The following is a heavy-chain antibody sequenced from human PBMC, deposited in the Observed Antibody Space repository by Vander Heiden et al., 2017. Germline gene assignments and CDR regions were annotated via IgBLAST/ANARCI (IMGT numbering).Heavy chain of an antibody. J-gene: IGHJ1*01. D-gene: IGHD3-22*01. Sequence: QVQLQQSGAGLLKPSETLSLTCAVYGGSFSGSSWSWIRQPPGKGLEWIGEINHSGSTNYNPSLKSRVTISVDTSKNQFSLKLSSVTAADTAVYYCARYRDYYDSSGYYLGFQHWGQGTLVTVSS. CDR2: INHSGST. CDR1: GGSFSGSS. CDR3: ARYRDYYDSSGYYLGFQH. V-gene: IGHV4-34*01.